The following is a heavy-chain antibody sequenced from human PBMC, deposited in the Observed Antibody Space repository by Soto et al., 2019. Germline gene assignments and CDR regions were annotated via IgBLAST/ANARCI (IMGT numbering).Heavy chain of an antibody. CDR2: ISGTGGSA. V-gene: IGHV3-23*01. J-gene: IGHJ4*02. CDR1: GFTFSSYA. D-gene: IGHD6-19*01. Sequence: PGGSLRLSCAASGFTFSSYAMSWVRQAPGRGLEWVSAISGTGGSAYYADSVKGRFTISRDNSKNTLYLQMNSLRAEDTAVYYCAKAMAYSSGWYEHDWGQGTLVTVSS. CDR3: AKAMAYSSGWYEHD.